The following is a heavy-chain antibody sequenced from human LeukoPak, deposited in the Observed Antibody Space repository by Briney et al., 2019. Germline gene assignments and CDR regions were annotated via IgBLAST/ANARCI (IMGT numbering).Heavy chain of an antibody. CDR1: GFTFGPYT. CDR2: ISSSSDTI. Sequence: GGSLRLSCAASGFTFGPYTMNWVRQAPGKGLEWVSYISSSSDTIYYADSVKSRFTISRDNAKNSLYLQMNSLRAEDTAVYYCAKPARYCSSTSCSMVDYWGQGTLVTVSS. J-gene: IGHJ4*02. CDR3: AKPARYCSSTSCSMVDY. V-gene: IGHV3-48*04. D-gene: IGHD2-2*01.